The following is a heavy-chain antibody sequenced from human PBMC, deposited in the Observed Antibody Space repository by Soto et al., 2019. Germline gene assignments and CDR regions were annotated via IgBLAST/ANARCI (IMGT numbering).Heavy chain of an antibody. D-gene: IGHD6-13*01. Sequence: GGSLKLSCAASGFSVTANSMSWVRQAPGKGLEWVSVMHSDVTTYYADSVKGRFIISRDNSKNTLYLQMSILRGEDTARYFCARQLSGSWYNWFDPWGQGTLVTVSS. V-gene: IGHV3-53*01. CDR2: MHSDVTT. CDR1: GFSVTANS. CDR3: ARQLSGSWYNWFDP. J-gene: IGHJ5*02.